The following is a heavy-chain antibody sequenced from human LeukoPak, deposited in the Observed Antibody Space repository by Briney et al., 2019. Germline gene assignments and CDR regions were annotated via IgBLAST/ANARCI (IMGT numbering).Heavy chain of an antibody. CDR3: AREQNYDSSGYYYDFGD. Sequence: GASVKVSCKASGYTFTGYYMHWVRQAPGQGLEWMGWINPNSGGTNYAQKFQGRVTMTRDTSISTAYMELSRLRSDDMAVYYCAREQNYDSSGYYYDFGDWGQGTLVTVSS. CDR1: GYTFTGYY. J-gene: IGHJ4*02. CDR2: INPNSGGT. V-gene: IGHV1-2*02. D-gene: IGHD3-22*01.